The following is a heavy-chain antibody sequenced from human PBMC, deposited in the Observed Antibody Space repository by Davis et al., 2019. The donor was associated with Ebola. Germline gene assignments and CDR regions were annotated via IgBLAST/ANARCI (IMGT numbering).Heavy chain of an antibody. CDR2: INHDGSEK. D-gene: IGHD1-26*01. CDR3: ARDWEQYGLDV. CDR1: GFTLNNYW. J-gene: IGHJ6*04. V-gene: IGHV3-7*01. Sequence: PGGSLRLSRRASGFTLNNYWLNWVRQAPGKGLEWVANINHDGSEKDYVGSVKGRFTISRDSAKNSLYLHMNSLRTEDTAVYYCARDWEQYGLDVWGKGATVIVSS.